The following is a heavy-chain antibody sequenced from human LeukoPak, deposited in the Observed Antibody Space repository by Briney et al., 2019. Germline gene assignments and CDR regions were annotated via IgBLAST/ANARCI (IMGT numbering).Heavy chain of an antibody. Sequence: GGSLRLSCAASGFTFSSYDMPWVRQATGKGLEWVSAIGTAGDTYYPGSVKGRFTISRENAKNSLYLQMNSLRAGDTAVYYCAREGSRHSAFDIWGQGTMVTGSS. V-gene: IGHV3-13*01. J-gene: IGHJ3*02. CDR3: AREGSRHSAFDI. CDR1: GFTFSSYD. CDR2: IGTAGDT. D-gene: IGHD5-18*01.